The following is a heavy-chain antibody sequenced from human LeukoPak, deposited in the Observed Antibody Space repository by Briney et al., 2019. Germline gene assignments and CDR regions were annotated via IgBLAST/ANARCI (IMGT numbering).Heavy chain of an antibody. CDR2: ISGSDSTI. Sequence: GGSLRLSCAASGFTFSDYYMSWIRQAPGRGLEWVSYISGSDSTIYYADSVKGRFTISRDNAKNSLYLQMNSLRVEDTAVYFCARGGYCSSTSCYTPVYWGQGTLVTVSP. D-gene: IGHD2-2*02. CDR1: GFTFSDYY. J-gene: IGHJ4*02. CDR3: ARGGYCSSTSCYTPVY. V-gene: IGHV3-11*01.